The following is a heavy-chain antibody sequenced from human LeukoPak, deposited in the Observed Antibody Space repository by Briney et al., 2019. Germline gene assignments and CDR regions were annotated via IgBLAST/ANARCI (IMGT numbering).Heavy chain of an antibody. V-gene: IGHV4-34*01. CDR3: ARGYSSGWYPLLDY. Sequence: PSETLSLTCAVYGGSFSGYYWSWIRQPPGKGLEWIGEINHSGSTNYNPSLKSRVTISVDTSKNQFSLNLSSVSAADTAVYYCARGYSSGWYPLLDYWGQGTLVTVSS. CDR2: INHSGST. CDR1: GGSFSGYY. J-gene: IGHJ4*02. D-gene: IGHD6-19*01.